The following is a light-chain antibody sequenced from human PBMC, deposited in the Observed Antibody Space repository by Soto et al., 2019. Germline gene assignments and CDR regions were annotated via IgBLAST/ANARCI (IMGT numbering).Light chain of an antibody. V-gene: IGLV1-47*02. CDR2: TND. J-gene: IGLJ2*01. CDR1: YSNVETNY. Sequence: QSVLTQPPSASGTPGQRVTISCSGSYSNVETNYVYWYQQVPGTAPKLLIYTNDQRPSGVPDRFSASKSGTSASLAISGLRSEDEAHYFCSATDDSLGGPVFGGGTKLTVL. CDR3: SATDDSLGGPV.